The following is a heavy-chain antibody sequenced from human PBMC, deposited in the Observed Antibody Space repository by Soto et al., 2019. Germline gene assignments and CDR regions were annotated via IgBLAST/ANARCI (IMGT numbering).Heavy chain of an antibody. CDR1: GGSISSGDYY. J-gene: IGHJ5*02. Sequence: QVQLQESGPGLVKPSQTLSLTCTVSGGSISSGDYYWSWIRQPTGKGLEWIGYIYDSGSTYYNSSLKSRVNITLHTSKNQFSLKLTSVTAADTAVYYCARDNGVGPWGQGTLVTVSS. V-gene: IGHV4-30-4*01. CDR3: ARDNGVGP. D-gene: IGHD2-8*01. CDR2: IYDSGST.